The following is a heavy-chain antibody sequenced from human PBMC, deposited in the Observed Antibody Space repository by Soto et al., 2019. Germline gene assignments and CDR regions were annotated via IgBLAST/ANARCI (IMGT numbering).Heavy chain of an antibody. V-gene: IGHV4-39*01. CDR1: GGSISSSNW. D-gene: IGHD3-3*01. CDR3: ARITIFGVVIPFASYYYYYGMDV. Sequence: PSETLSLTCAVSGGSISSSNWWSWVRQPPGKGLEWIGSIYYSGSTYYNPSLKSRVTISVDTSKNQFSLKLSSVTAADTAVYYCARITIFGVVIPFASYYYYYGMDVWGQGTTVT. CDR2: IYYSGST. J-gene: IGHJ6*02.